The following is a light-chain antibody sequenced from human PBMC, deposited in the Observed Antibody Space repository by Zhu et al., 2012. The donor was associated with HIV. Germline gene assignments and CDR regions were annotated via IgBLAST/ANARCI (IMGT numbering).Light chain of an antibody. Sequence: DIQIDPVSILPVCICRRQSHHHLPGSQGISNRLAWYHQKAGKAPKLLIYGASIVQTGVPSRFSGSGSGTEFTLTISSLQPEDFATYFCQHLTLYPTFGGGSKVEIK. CDR1: QGISNR. V-gene: IGKV1-9*01. CDR3: QHLTLYPT. CDR2: GAS. J-gene: IGKJ4*01.